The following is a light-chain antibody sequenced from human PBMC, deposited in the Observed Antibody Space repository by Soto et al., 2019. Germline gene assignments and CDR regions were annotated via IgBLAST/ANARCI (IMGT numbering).Light chain of an antibody. CDR2: DVS. CDR1: SSDVGAYNY. CDR3: SSYTSATTYV. Sequence: QSVLTKPASVSGSPGQWITISCTGTSSDVGAYNYDSWYQQYPGEAPKVIIYDVSHRPAGVSNRFSGSKSGNTASLTISGLQTQDEADYYCSSYTSATTYVFGTGTKVTVL. V-gene: IGLV2-14*01. J-gene: IGLJ1*01.